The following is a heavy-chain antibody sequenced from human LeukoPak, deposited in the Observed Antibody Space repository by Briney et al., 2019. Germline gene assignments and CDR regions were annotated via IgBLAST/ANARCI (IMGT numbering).Heavy chain of an antibody. D-gene: IGHD5-12*01. CDR3: AIAQNNHGYVYFGMDV. CDR2: IIPMYGTS. V-gene: IGHV1-69*06. Sequence: GASVKVSCKASEDTFDSHALSWVRQAPGQGLEWMGAIIPMYGTSNYAQKFQGRVAIIADKSTSTAYMELNSLTSEDTAVYYCAIAQNNHGYVYFGMDVWGKGTTVTVSS. CDR1: EDTFDSHA. J-gene: IGHJ6*04.